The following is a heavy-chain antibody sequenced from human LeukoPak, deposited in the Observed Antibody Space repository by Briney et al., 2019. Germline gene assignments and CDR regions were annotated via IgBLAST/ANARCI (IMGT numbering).Heavy chain of an antibody. J-gene: IGHJ4*02. CDR1: GFTFSSNA. D-gene: IGHD5-18*01. V-gene: IGHV3-64*01. CDR3: ARDILGYSYAFDY. CDR2: ISSNGGST. Sequence: GGSLRLSCAASGFTFSSNAMHWVRQAPGKGLEYVSAISSNGGSTYYANSVKGRFTISRDNSKNTLYLQMGSLRAEDMAVYYCARDILGYSYAFDYWGQGTLVTVSS.